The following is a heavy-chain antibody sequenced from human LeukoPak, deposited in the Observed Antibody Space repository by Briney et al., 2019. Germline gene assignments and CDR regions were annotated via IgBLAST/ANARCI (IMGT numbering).Heavy chain of an antibody. CDR1: GFTFSSYS. J-gene: IGHJ4*02. Sequence: SGGSLRLSCAASGFTFSSYSMNWVRQAPGKGLEWVSSISSSSSYIYYADSVKGRFTISRDNAKNSLYLQMNSLRAEDTAVYYCARDPESLSVTNFDYWGQGTLVTVSS. CDR3: ARDPESLSVTNFDY. CDR2: ISSSSSYI. V-gene: IGHV3-21*01. D-gene: IGHD1-14*01.